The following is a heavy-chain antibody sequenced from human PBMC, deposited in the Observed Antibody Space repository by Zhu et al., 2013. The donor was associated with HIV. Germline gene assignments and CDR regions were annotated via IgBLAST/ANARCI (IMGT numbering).Heavy chain of an antibody. V-gene: IGHV1-8*01. Sequence: QVQLVQSGAEVKKPGASVKVSCKASGYTFSSYDINWVRQATGQGLEWMGWMNPXSGNTGYAQKFQSRVTMTRDTSITTAYMELKRLRSDDTAMYYCARAVDYSDSSGSDYWGQGSRVTGLL. D-gene: IGHD3-22*01. CDR3: ARAVDYSDSSGSDY. J-gene: IGHJ4*02. CDR1: GYTFSSYD. CDR2: MNPXSGNT.